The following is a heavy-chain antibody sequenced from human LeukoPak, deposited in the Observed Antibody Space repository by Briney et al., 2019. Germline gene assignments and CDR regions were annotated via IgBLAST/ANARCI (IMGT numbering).Heavy chain of an antibody. D-gene: IGHD3-22*01. Sequence: SVKVSCKASGGTFSSYAISWVRQAPGQGLEWMGGIIPIFGTANYAQKFQGRVTITTDESTSTAYMELSSLRSEDTAVYYCARDRLVPYYYDSSGYYAEFQHWGKGTLVTVSS. J-gene: IGHJ1*01. CDR1: GGTFSSYA. V-gene: IGHV1-69*05. CDR2: IIPIFGTA. CDR3: ARDRLVPYYYDSSGYYAEFQH.